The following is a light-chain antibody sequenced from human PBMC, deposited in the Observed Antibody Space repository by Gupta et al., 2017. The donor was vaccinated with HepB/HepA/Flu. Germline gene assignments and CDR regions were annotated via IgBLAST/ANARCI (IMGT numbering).Light chain of an antibody. J-gene: IGKJ3*01. CDR3: QQRDSNHRLFT. Sequence: DIQMTQSPSSLSASVGDRVTITCRASQSISSYLNWYQQKPGKAPKLLIYAASSLQSGVTSRFSARGAGTDFTLTISSLQPEDFATYYCQQRDSNHRLFTFGPGTKVDIK. V-gene: IGKV1-39*01. CDR1: QSISSY. CDR2: AAS.